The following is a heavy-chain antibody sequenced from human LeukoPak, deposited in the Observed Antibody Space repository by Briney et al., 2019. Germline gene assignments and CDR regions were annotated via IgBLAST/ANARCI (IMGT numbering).Heavy chain of an antibody. CDR1: GFTFRSYW. D-gene: IGHD2-15*01. CDR2: INSDGSSI. V-gene: IGHV3-74*01. J-gene: IGHJ4*02. Sequence: PGGSLRLSCAASGFTFRSYWMHWVRQVPGKGLVWISRINSDGSSISYADSVKGRFTISRDNAKNTLYLQMNSLRAEDTAVYYCAREYCSGGSCYGEYYYDSEDWGQGTLVTVSS. CDR3: AREYCSGGSCYGEYYYDSED.